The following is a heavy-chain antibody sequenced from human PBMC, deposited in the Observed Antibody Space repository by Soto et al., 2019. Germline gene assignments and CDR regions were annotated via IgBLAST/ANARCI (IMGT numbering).Heavy chain of an antibody. CDR3: ARGALLYSSSWYNYYYGMDV. J-gene: IGHJ6*02. CDR1: GYTFTGYY. V-gene: IGHV1-2*02. Sequence: ASVKVSCKASGYTFTGYYMHWVRQAPGQGLEWMGWINPNSGGTNYAQKFQGRVTMTRDTSISTAYMELSRLRSDDTAVYYCARGALLYSSSWYNYYYGMDVWGQGTTVTDS. D-gene: IGHD6-13*01. CDR2: INPNSGGT.